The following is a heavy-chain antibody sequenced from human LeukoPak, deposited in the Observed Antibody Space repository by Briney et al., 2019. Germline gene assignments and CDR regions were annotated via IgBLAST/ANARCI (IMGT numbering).Heavy chain of an antibody. V-gene: IGHV1-69*13. Sequence: GASVKVSCKASGYTFTSYGISWVRQAPGQGLEWMGGIVPIFRTTNYAQNFQGRVTITAGESTSTAYMELSSLRSEDTAVYYCVRTSPDYYDSSGYPRAEYFQYWGQGTLVSVSS. D-gene: IGHD3-22*01. CDR2: IVPIFRTT. J-gene: IGHJ1*01. CDR3: VRTSPDYYDSSGYPRAEYFQY. CDR1: GYTFTSYG.